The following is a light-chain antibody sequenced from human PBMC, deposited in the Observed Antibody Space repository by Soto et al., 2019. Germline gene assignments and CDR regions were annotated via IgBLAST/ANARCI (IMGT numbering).Light chain of an antibody. CDR1: QTINSW. CDR3: QQSNTYPIT. CDR2: KAS. Sequence: DIQLTQSPSTLSASVGDRVTITCRASQTINSWLAWYQLKPGKAPKVLIYKASSLESGVPSRFSGSGSGTEFTLTISSLQPDDFATYYCQQSNTYPITFGQGTRLEIK. J-gene: IGKJ5*01. V-gene: IGKV1-5*03.